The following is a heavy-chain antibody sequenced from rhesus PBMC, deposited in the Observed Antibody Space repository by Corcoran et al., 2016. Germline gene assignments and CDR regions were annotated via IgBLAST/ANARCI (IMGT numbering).Heavy chain of an antibody. CDR2: IYGSSGST. CDR1: GGSISSNY. J-gene: IGHJ4*01. D-gene: IGHD5-24*01. V-gene: IGHV4-160*01. Sequence: QVQLQESGPGLVKPSETLSLTCAASGGSISSNYWSWIRQPPGKGLAWIGYIYGSSGSTYYNPSLKSRVTISTDTSKNQFSLKLSSVTAADTAVYYCAREDRYSGYSVYFDYWGQGVLVTVSS. CDR3: AREDRYSGYSVYFDY.